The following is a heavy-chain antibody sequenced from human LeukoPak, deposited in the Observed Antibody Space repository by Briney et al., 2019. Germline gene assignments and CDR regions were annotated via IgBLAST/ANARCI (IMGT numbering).Heavy chain of an antibody. CDR1: GGTFTNSA. CDR3: ARGGGIFGVLTTAHYYGIDV. J-gene: IGHJ6*02. D-gene: IGHD3-3*01. V-gene: IGHV1-69*13. Sequence: SVKVSCKASGGTFTNSAISWVRQAPGQGLEWMGGINPIFRTANYAQQFQDRVTIIADESTSTAYMELSLLKFEDTAVYYCARGGGIFGVLTTAHYYGIDVWGQGTTVTVPS. CDR2: INPIFRTA.